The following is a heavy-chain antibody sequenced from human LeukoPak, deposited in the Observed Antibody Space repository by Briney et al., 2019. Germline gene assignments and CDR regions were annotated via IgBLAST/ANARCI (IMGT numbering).Heavy chain of an antibody. CDR1: GGSISSYY. Sequence: SETLSLTCTVSGGSISSYYWSWIRQPPGKGLEWIGYIYYSGSTNYNPSLKSRVTISVDTSKNQFSLKLSSVTAADTAVYYCARAIRVFHGYSYGVPYFDYWGQGTLVTVSS. J-gene: IGHJ4*02. CDR2: IYYSGST. V-gene: IGHV4-59*01. CDR3: ARAIRVFHGYSYGVPYFDY. D-gene: IGHD5-18*01.